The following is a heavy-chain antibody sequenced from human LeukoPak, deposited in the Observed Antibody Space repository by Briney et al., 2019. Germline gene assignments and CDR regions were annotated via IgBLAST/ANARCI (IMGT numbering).Heavy chain of an antibody. D-gene: IGHD1-26*01. Sequence: NSSETLSLTCTVSGASISSYYLSWIQQPAGKGLEWIGRIYTSGSTNYNPSLKSRVTMSVDTSKNQFSLKVSSVTAADTAVYYCARGGGARIFDGWFDPWGQGTLVTVSS. CDR1: GASISSYY. J-gene: IGHJ5*02. CDR3: ARGGGARIFDGWFDP. CDR2: IYTSGST. V-gene: IGHV4-4*07.